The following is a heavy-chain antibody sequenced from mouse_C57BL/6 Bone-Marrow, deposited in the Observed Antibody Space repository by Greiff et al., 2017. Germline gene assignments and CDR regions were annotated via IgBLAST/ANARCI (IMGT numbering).Heavy chain of an antibody. V-gene: IGHV1-70*01. CDR1: GYTFFTYW. D-gene: IGHD2-3*01. J-gene: IGHJ4*01. CDR3: ARSGVCGGYSAYYDMDC. CDR2: IVPASGST. Sequence: VQLQQSGPELVRPGTSVKMSCKASGYTFFTYWMNWVKQRPGQGLEWIGQIVPASGSTYYNEMYKDKAAMTVDTSSSTAYMQLSGLTSEDTAVYDCARSGVCGGYSAYYDMDCGGRGTGVTVSA.